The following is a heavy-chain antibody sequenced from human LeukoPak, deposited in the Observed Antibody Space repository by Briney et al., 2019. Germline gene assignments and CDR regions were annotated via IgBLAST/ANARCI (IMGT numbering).Heavy chain of an antibody. Sequence: GGSLRLSCVTSGFTFSHYYMTWIRQAPGKGLEWVSYISGTGNNKYYADSVKGRFTISRDNAQNSLYLQMSSLRAEDTAMYYCARDYSEXXXFFDYWGQGSLVAVSX. J-gene: IGHJ4*02. CDR3: ARDYSEXXXFFDY. D-gene: IGHD1-26*01. V-gene: IGHV3-11*01. CDR1: GFTFSHYY. CDR2: ISGTGNNK.